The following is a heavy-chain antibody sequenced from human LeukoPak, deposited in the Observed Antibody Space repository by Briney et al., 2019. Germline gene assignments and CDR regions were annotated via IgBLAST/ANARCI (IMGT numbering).Heavy chain of an antibody. V-gene: IGHV3-23*01. CDR2: IRGNSAET. CDR1: GFTFSSFA. CDR3: AKGRLTADMGHWFDP. J-gene: IGHJ5*02. D-gene: IGHD2-2*01. Sequence: GGSLRLSCAASGFTFSSFAMSWVRQAPGKGLEWVSTIRGNSAETQYADSVKGRITISRDNSKNILYLQMDSLRADDTAVYHCAKGRLTADMGHWFDPWGQGTLVTVSS.